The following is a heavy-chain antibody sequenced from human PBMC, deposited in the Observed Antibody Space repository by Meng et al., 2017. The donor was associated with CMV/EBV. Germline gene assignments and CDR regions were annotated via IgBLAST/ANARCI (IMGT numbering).Heavy chain of an antibody. CDR1: GYTFTSYY. J-gene: IGHJ6*02. Sequence: ASVKVSCKASGYTFTSYYMHWVRQAPGQGLEWMGIINPSGGSTSYGQKFQGRVTMTRDTSTSTVYMELSSLRSEDTAVYYCARDRIVVVPGMDVWGQGTTVTVSS. D-gene: IGHD2-2*01. V-gene: IGHV1-46*01. CDR2: INPSGGST. CDR3: ARDRIVVVPGMDV.